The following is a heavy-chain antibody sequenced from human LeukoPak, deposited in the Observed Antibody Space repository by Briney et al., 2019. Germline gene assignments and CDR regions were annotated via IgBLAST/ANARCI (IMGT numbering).Heavy chain of an antibody. CDR2: ISSKGGST. CDR3: AREDYGTGKFDY. J-gene: IGHJ4*02. Sequence: GGSLRLSCAASGFTFSRYTMHWARQAPGKGLEYVSGISSKGGSTYYASSVKGRFTISRDNSKNTLYLQMGSLRAEDMAVYYCAREDYGTGKFDYWGQGTLVFVSS. CDR1: GFTFSRYT. D-gene: IGHD4-17*01. V-gene: IGHV3-64*01.